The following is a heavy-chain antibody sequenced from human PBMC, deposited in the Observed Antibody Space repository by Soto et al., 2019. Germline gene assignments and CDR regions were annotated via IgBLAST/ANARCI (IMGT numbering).Heavy chain of an antibody. J-gene: IGHJ6*02. D-gene: IGHD2-2*01. Sequence: QVQLVQSGAEVKKPGSSVKVSCKASGDTFSTYTITWMRQAPGQGLEWMGGIIPRSATSNYAQKFQGRATITADESTNTADMELSSMRSEDTDVYYCAREGLVLVPTTVNSDYYYYAMDVWGQGTTVTVSS. V-gene: IGHV1-69*12. CDR2: IIPRSATS. CDR3: AREGLVLVPTTVNSDYYYYAMDV. CDR1: GDTFSTYT.